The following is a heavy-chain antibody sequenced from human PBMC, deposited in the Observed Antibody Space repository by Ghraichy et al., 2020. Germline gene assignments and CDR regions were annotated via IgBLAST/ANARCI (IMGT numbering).Heavy chain of an antibody. J-gene: IGHJ5*02. D-gene: IGHD6-25*01. Sequence: GESLNISCKASGYTFTSYDINWVRQATGQGLEWMGWMNPNSGNTGYAQKFQGRVTMTRNTSISTAYMELSSLRSEDTAVYYCARVPSRLLARPGWFDPWGQGTLVTVSS. CDR2: MNPNSGNT. V-gene: IGHV1-8*01. CDR1: GYTFTSYD. CDR3: ARVPSRLLARPGWFDP.